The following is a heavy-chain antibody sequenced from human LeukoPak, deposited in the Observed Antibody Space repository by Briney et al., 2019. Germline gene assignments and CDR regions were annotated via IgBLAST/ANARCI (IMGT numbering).Heavy chain of an antibody. CDR2: INGKSGAT. D-gene: IGHD3-10*01. V-gene: IGHV1-2*02. CDR1: GFTFTGHY. J-gene: IGHJ4*02. CDR3: ARDFSWGVDY. Sequence: ASVKVSCKASGFTFTGHYMHWVRQAPGQGLEWMGWINGKSGATNYARNFQDRVTLPRVTPISTVYTEPRRLRIDDTAVYYCARDFSWGVDYWGQGTLVTVSS.